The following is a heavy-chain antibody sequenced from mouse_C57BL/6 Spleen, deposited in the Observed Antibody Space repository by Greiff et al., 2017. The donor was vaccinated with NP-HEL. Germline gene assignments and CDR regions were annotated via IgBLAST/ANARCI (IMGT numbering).Heavy chain of an antibody. CDR2: INPGSGGT. Sequence: QVQLQQSGAELVRPGTSVKVSCKASGYAFTNYLIEWVKQRPGQGLEWIGVINPGSGGTNYNEKFKGKATLTADKSSSTAYMQLSSLTSEDSAVYFGGRGGENGPGFGYWGQGTLVTVSA. CDR3: GRGGENGPGFGY. D-gene: IGHD1-1*01. J-gene: IGHJ3*01. V-gene: IGHV1-54*01. CDR1: GYAFTNYL.